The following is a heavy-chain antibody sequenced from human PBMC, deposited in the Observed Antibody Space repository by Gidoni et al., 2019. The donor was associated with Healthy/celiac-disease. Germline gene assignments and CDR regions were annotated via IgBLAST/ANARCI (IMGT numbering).Heavy chain of an antibody. CDR3: ANQQQLVRDTRETDY. Sequence: QVQLVESGGGVVQPGRSLRLSCAASGFTFSSYGMHWVRQAPGKGLAWVAVISYDGSNKYYADSVKGRFTISRDNSKNTLYLQMNSLRAEDTAVYYCANQQQLVRDTRETDYWGQGTLVTVSS. V-gene: IGHV3-30*18. J-gene: IGHJ4*02. D-gene: IGHD6-13*01. CDR1: GFTFSSYG. CDR2: ISYDGSNK.